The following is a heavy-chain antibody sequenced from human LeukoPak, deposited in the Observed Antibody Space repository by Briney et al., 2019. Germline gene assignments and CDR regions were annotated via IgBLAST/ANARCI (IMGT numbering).Heavy chain of an antibody. Sequence: SGGSLRLSCAASGFSFRSYGMHWVRQAPGKGLEWVAVIWYEGSDEYYADSVKGRFTISRDNSKNTLYLQMNSLRAEDTAVYYCAKDTDGEHGLDYWGQGTLVTVSS. V-gene: IGHV3-33*06. CDR2: IWYEGSDE. J-gene: IGHJ4*02. D-gene: IGHD4-17*01. CDR3: AKDTDGEHGLDY. CDR1: GFSFRSYG.